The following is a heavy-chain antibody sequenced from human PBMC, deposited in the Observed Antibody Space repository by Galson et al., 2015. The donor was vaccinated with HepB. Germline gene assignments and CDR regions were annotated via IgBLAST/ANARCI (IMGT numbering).Heavy chain of an antibody. CDR3: ARGEKRQKWNRSYFFGFDV. CDR1: GMTFSAYS. V-gene: IGHV3-48*04. J-gene: IGHJ6*01. Sequence: SLRLSCAGSGMTFSAYSMNWVRQTPGKGLEWISYINSSSDKVYYAGSVRGRFTISRNNAVDTVYLEMSNLRVEDTAVYFCARGEKRQKWNRSYFFGFDVWGPGTPVTVSS. CDR2: INSSSDKV. D-gene: IGHD1-1*01.